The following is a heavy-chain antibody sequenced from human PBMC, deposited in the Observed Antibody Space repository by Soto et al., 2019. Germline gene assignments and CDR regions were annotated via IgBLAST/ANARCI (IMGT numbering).Heavy chain of an antibody. V-gene: IGHV1-18*04. CDR2: ISPYNGNT. CDR3: ARGRSRGPLSGWFDP. D-gene: IGHD5-12*01. CDR1: GYTFTSYG. J-gene: IGHJ5*02. Sequence: GASVKVSCKASGYTFTSYGISWVRQAPGQGLEWMGWISPYNGNTNYAQKLQGRVTMTTDTSTSTAYMELRSLRSDDTAVYHWARGRSRGPLSGWFDPWGQGTLVTVSS.